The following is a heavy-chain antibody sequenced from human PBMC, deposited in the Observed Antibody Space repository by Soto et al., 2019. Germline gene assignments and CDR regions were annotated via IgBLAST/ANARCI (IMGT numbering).Heavy chain of an antibody. CDR3: AREKKNYFFRSGLPSSCMVF. D-gene: IGHD3-3*01. CDR2: IYYSGST. J-gene: IGHJ6*02. CDR1: RGSISSGDYY. Sequence: SGTLSLTCTVSRGSISSGDYYWSWIRQPPGKGLEWIGYIYYSGSTYYNPSLKSRVTISVDTSKNQFSLKLSSATAADTAVYYCAREKKNYFFRSGLPSSCMVFGCQGTSLTVFS. V-gene: IGHV4-30-4*01.